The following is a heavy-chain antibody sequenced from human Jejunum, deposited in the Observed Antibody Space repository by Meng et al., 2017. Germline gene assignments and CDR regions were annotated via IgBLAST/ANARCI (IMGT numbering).Heavy chain of an antibody. CDR2: IYYSGST. CDR3: ARGGFFEAAAANLIDS. CDR1: GGAIRSGGYY. J-gene: IGHJ4*02. Sequence: VQLQESGPGLVKPSQTLSLTCTVSGGAIRSGGYYWSWIRQPPGKGLEWIGYIYYSGSTNYNPSLKSRVTISVDTSKNQFSLKLSSVTAADTAVYYCARGGFFEAAAANLIDSWGQGTLVTVSS. V-gene: IGHV4-61*08. D-gene: IGHD6-13*01.